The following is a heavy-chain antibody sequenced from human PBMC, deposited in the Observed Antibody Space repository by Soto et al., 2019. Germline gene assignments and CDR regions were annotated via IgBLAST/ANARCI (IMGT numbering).Heavy chain of an antibody. CDR2: ISDDGTRT. J-gene: IGHJ6*02. CDR1: GFTFSNYA. Sequence: EGQLSESGGGLVQPGGSLRLSCAAAGFTFSNYAMIWVRQAPGKGLEWVSAISDDGTRTFYSASAKGRFTISRDDSKNTVYLEMNNLRAEDTAVYHWAKKVVVDIPSQGMDVWGQGTSVTVSS. CDR3: AKKVVVDIPSQGMDV. D-gene: IGHD2-15*01. V-gene: IGHV3-23*01.